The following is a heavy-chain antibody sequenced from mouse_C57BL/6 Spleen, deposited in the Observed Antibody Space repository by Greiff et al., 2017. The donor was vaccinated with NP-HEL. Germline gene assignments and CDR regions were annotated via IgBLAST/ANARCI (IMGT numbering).Heavy chain of an antibody. CDR3: ARSLDGYYVDLDY. J-gene: IGHJ2*01. D-gene: IGHD2-3*01. Sequence: QVQLQQPGAELVMPGASVKLSCKASGYTFTSYWMHWVKQRPGQGLEWIGEIDPSDSYTNYNQKFKGKSTLTVDKSSSTAYMQLSSLTSEDSAVYYCARSLDGYYVDLDYWGQGTTLTVSS. CDR2: IDPSDSYT. CDR1: GYTFTSYW. V-gene: IGHV1-69*01.